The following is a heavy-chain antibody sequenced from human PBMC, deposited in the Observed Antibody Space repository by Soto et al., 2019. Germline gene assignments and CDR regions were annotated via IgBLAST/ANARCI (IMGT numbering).Heavy chain of an antibody. Sequence: ASVKVSCKASGYTLTSYYMHWVRQAPGQGLEWMGIINPSGGSTSYAQKFQGRVTMTRDTSTSTVYMELSSLRSEDTAVYYCGRASSSSSDGNYYYYMDVWGKGTTVTVSS. D-gene: IGHD6-6*01. CDR3: GRASSSSSDGNYYYYMDV. CDR2: INPSGGST. V-gene: IGHV1-46*03. J-gene: IGHJ6*03. CDR1: GYTLTSYY.